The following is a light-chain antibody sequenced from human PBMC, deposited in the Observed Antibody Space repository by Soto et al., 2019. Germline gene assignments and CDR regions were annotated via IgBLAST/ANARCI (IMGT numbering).Light chain of an antibody. CDR3: QQYYIYPQA. V-gene: IGKV1-5*03. CDR1: HSIRSY. Sequence: DIPMTQSPSTLSASVGDRVTITCRASHSIRSYLAWYQQIPGKAPKLLIHRASYLESGVPSRFSGSGSETDFTLAIGSLQPEDSATYFCQQYYIYPQAFGPGTKVQLK. CDR2: RAS. J-gene: IGKJ3*01.